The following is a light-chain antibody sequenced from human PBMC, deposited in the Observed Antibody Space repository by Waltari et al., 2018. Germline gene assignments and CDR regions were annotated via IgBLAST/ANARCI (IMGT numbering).Light chain of an antibody. J-gene: IGLJ2*01. V-gene: IGLV2-23*02. Sequence: QSALTQPASVSGSPGQSITISCTGTSSDLGGYTYVSWYQRHPGKAPSLMIYDVSKRPSGVSNRFSVSKSGNRASLTISGLQAEDEADYYCCSYAGRSPVVFGGGTKLTVL. CDR1: SSDLGGYTY. CDR3: CSYAGRSPVV. CDR2: DVS.